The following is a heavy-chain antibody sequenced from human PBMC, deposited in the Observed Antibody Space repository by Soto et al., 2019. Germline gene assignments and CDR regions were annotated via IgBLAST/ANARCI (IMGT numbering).Heavy chain of an antibody. CDR2: ISAYNGNT. D-gene: IGHD3-9*01. Sequence: QVQLVQSGAEVKKPGASVKVSCKASGYTFTSYGISWVRQAPGQGLEWMGWISAYNGNTNYAQKLQGRVTMTTDTSTSTAYMELRSLRADDTAVYYCARDVGYFDWLTTSSTDYYYGMDVWGQGTTVTVSS. CDR3: ARDVGYFDWLTTSSTDYYYGMDV. V-gene: IGHV1-18*01. J-gene: IGHJ6*02. CDR1: GYTFTSYG.